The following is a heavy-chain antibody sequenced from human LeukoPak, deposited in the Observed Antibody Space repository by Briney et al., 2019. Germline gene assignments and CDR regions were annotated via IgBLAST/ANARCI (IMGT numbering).Heavy chain of an antibody. CDR3: ARWGDGKRFDY. V-gene: IGHV3-33*01. CDR1: GFTFSSHG. CDR2: IWYDGSNK. J-gene: IGHJ4*02. D-gene: IGHD2-21*02. Sequence: GGSLRLSCAASGFTFSSHGMHWVRQAPGKGLEWVAVIWYDGSNKYYADSVKGRFTISRDNSRNTVYLRMNSLRAEDTAAYYCARWGDGKRFDYWGQGTLVTVSS.